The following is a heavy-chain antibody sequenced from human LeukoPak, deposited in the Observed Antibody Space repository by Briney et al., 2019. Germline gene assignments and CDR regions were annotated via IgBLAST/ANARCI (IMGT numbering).Heavy chain of an antibody. Sequence: GGSLRLSCAASGFTFNNTWMSWVRQAAGKGLEWIGRIKSKTEGGTTDQDASLKGRFTISRDDSKNTLYLQLNSLKTEDAAVYYCTADVPNDDGDYVPIDYWGQGTLVTVSS. V-gene: IGHV3-15*01. CDR2: IKSKTEGGTT. CDR1: GFTFNNTW. D-gene: IGHD4-17*01. CDR3: TADVPNDDGDYVPIDY. J-gene: IGHJ4*02.